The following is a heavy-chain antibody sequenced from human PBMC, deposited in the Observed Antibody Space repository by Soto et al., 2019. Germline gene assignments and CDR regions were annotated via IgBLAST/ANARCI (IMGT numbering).Heavy chain of an antibody. Sequence: SETLSLTCTVSGGSISSYYWSWIRQPPGKGLEWIGYIYYSGSTNYNPSLKSRVTISVDTSKNQFSLKLSSVTAADTAVYYCASLQIGPAATTNYYYYYYMDVWGKGTTVTVSS. CDR2: IYYSGST. CDR1: GGSISSYY. D-gene: IGHD2-2*01. J-gene: IGHJ6*03. CDR3: ASLQIGPAATTNYYYYYYMDV. V-gene: IGHV4-59*08.